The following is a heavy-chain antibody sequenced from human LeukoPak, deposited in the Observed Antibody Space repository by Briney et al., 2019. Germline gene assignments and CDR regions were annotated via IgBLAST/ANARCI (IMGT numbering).Heavy chain of an antibody. J-gene: IGHJ6*03. Sequence: SETLSLTCTVSGGSISSSSYYWGWIRPPPGKGLEWIGEINHSGSTNYNPSLKSRVTISVDTSKNQFSLKLSSVTAADTAVYYCARAPYYGSGSYYPKPYYYYMDVWGKGTTVTVSS. D-gene: IGHD3-10*01. CDR3: ARAPYYGSGSYYPKPYYYYMDV. CDR2: INHSGST. V-gene: IGHV4-39*07. CDR1: GGSISSSSYY.